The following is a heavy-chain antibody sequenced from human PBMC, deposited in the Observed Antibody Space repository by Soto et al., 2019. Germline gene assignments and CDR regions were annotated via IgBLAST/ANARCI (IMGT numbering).Heavy chain of an antibody. Sequence: QVHLVQSGAEVKKPGSSVKVSCKASGGSFSTYAINWLRQAPGQGLEWMGGIIPLFGTENYAQNFQDRFTFTADKSTTTXYXXXXRLXXXXXXXXXXXXXXXSGPIAHYFDYWGQGTLVTVSS. V-gene: IGHV1-69*06. CDR1: GGSFSTYA. CDR3: XXXXXSGPIAHYFDY. J-gene: IGHJ4*01. CDR2: IIPLFGTE. D-gene: IGHD2-15*01.